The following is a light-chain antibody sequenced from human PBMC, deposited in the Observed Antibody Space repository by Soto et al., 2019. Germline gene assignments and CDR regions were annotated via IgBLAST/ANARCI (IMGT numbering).Light chain of an antibody. CDR3: AAWDDSLNGPV. V-gene: IGLV1-44*01. CDR1: SSNIGPNT. CDR2: SNN. J-gene: IGLJ2*01. Sequence: QAVVTQPPSASGTPGQRVTIYCSGSSSNIGPNTVNWYQQLPGTAPKLLIYSNNQRPSGVPDRFSGSKSGTSASLAISGLQSEDEADYYCAAWDDSLNGPVFGGGTKLTVL.